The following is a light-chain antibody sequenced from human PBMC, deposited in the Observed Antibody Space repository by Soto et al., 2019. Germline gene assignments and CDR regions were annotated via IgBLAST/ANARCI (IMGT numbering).Light chain of an antibody. V-gene: IGKV3-20*01. CDR1: QSVSSSY. CDR3: QQYGSSPWT. Sequence: DIVLTQSPASLSLSRGERATLSCRASQSVSSSYLAWYQQKPGQAPRLLIYGASSRATGIPDRFSGSGSGTDFTLTISRLEPEDFAVYYCQQYGSSPWTFGQGTKVDIK. CDR2: GAS. J-gene: IGKJ1*01.